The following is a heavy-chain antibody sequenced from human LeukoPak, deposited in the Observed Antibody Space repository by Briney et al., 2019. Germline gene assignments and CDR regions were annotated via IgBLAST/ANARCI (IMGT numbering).Heavy chain of an antibody. V-gene: IGHV3-23*01. D-gene: IGHD5-24*01. CDR1: GFTFSNSA. CDR2: INGSGGNT. Sequence: GGSLRLSCAASGFTFSNSAMSWVRQAPGKGLEWVSDINGSGGNTYYADSVKGRFTISRDNSKNTLYLQMNSLRAEDTAVYYCARKDGYKGQFDYWGQGTLVTVSS. CDR3: ARKDGYKGQFDY. J-gene: IGHJ4*02.